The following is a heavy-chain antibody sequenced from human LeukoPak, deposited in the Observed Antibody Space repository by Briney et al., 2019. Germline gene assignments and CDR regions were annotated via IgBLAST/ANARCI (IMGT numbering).Heavy chain of an antibody. CDR2: INPNSGGT. Sequence: ASGKVSCKASGYTFTGYYMHWVRQAPGQGLEWMGRINPNSGGTNYAQKFQGRVTITTDESTSTAYMELSSLRSEDTAVYYCARARYCSSTSRYLRAQYYFDYRGQGTLVTVSS. CDR3: ARARYCSSTSRYLRAQYYFDY. V-gene: IGHV1-2*06. J-gene: IGHJ4*02. CDR1: GYTFTGYY. D-gene: IGHD2-2*01.